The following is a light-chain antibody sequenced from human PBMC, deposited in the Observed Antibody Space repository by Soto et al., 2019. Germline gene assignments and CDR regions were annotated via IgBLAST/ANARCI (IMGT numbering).Light chain of an antibody. CDR2: AAS. CDR3: QRSYSTPPT. J-gene: IGKJ1*01. Sequence: DIQMTQSPSSLSASVGDRVTITCRASQSISSYLNWYQQKPGKAPKLLIYAASSLQSGVPSRFSGSGSGTDFTLTSSSLQPEDFATYYCQRSYSTPPTFGQGTKVEIK. V-gene: IGKV1-39*01. CDR1: QSISSY.